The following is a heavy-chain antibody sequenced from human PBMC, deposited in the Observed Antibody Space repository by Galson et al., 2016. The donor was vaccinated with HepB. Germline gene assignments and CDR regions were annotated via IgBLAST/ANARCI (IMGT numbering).Heavy chain of an antibody. J-gene: IGHJ4*02. V-gene: IGHV3-21*04. CDR1: GFIFSDYT. D-gene: IGHD3-22*01. CDR3: AKVLVIVVENYFDY. Sequence: SLRLSCAASGFIFSDYTMTWVRQAPGKGLEWVSSISSASNYLYYGDSVKGRFTISRDNAKNSLYLQLNSLRAEDTAVYYCAKVLVIVVENYFDYWGQGTLVSVSS. CDR2: ISSASNYL.